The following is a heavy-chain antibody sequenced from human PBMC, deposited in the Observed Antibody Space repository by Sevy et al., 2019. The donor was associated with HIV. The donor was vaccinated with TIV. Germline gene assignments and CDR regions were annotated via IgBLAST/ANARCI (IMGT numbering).Heavy chain of an antibody. CDR3: TRWSGSQSIFDY. J-gene: IGHJ4*02. D-gene: IGHD1-26*01. CDR2: FKSKIHGGTT. V-gene: IGHV3-49*04. CDR1: GFIFGDYG. Sequence: GGSLRLSCTASGFIFGDYGMSWVRQAPGKGLEWIAFFKSKIHGGTTENAAFVKGRFTILSDDSKNIVYLQMSNLKTADTAVYYCTRWSGSQSIFDYWGQGTLVTVSS.